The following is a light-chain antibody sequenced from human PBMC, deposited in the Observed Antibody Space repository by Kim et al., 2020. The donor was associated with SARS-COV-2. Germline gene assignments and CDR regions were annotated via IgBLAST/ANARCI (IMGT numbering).Light chain of an antibody. CDR1: SSKCENNH. Sequence: QKVSNSGSVSSSKCENNHVSWYQQFPGATPKLFIFNNDKSPTEIPDRFSVSKSGTSATLGISVLQTEDVAEYYCGTGDNNLSAFVFGTGTKVTVL. CDR2: NND. V-gene: IGLV1-51*01. J-gene: IGLJ1*01. CDR3: GTGDNNLSAFV.